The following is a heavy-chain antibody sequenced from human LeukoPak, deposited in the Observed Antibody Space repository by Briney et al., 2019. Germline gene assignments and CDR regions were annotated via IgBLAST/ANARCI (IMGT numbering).Heavy chain of an antibody. CDR3: ARRSRYDTITYYFDY. Sequence: SGPTLVKPTQTLTLTCTFSGFSLSTSGVGVGWIRQPPGKALEWLALIYWNDDKSYSPSLRSRLTITKDTSKNQVVLTVTNMDPVDTATYYCARRSRYDTITYYFDYWGQGTLVTVSS. J-gene: IGHJ4*02. CDR1: GFSLSTSGVG. D-gene: IGHD3-3*01. CDR2: IYWNDDK. V-gene: IGHV2-5*01.